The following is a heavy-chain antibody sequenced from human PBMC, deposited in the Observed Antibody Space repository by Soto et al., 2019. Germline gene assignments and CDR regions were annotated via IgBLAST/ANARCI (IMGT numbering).Heavy chain of an antibody. Sequence: PGGSLRLSCAASGFTFSTYAMSWVRQAPGKGLKWVSAISGRGGSTYYADSVKGRVTICRDNCKNTLYLQMNSLRAEDTAVYYCAKYIILRGEQQLVHTLPVCEIDYWGQGTLVTVPQ. CDR2: ISGRGGST. CDR3: AKYIILRGEQQLVHTLPVCEIDY. V-gene: IGHV3-23*01. J-gene: IGHJ4*02. CDR1: GFTFSTYA. D-gene: IGHD6-13*01.